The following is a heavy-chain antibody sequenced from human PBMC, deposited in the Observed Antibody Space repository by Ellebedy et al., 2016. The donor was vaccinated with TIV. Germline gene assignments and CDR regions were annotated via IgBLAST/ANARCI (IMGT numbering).Heavy chain of an antibody. Sequence: MPSETLSLTCNVSGDSITSSYFYWGWIRQPPGKGLEWIGNIYYTGSTYYNPSLKSRVTISLDTSKNQFSLRLTSVTAADTAVYYCERRNYPHFDSWGQGTLVAVST. CDR3: ERRNYPHFDS. D-gene: IGHD1-1*01. CDR1: GDSITSSYFY. CDR2: IYYTGST. V-gene: IGHV4-39*01. J-gene: IGHJ4*02.